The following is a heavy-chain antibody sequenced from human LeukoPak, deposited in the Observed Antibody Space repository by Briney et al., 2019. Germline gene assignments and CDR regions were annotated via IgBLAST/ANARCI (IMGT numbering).Heavy chain of an antibody. CDR2: IYPGDSAT. CDR3: ARPGYYDSSGYYRDY. CDR1: GYSFTTYW. Sequence: GESLKISCKGSGYSFTTYWIGWVRQMPGKGLEWMGIIYPGDSATKYSPSFQGQVTISADKSISTAYLQWSSLKASDTAMYYCARPGYYDSSGYYRDYWGQGTLVTVSS. V-gene: IGHV5-51*01. J-gene: IGHJ4*02. D-gene: IGHD3-22*01.